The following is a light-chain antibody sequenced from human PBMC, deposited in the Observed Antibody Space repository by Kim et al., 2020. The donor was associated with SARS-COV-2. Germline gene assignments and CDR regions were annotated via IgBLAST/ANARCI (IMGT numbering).Light chain of an antibody. CDR3: QAWDSSTVV. J-gene: IGLJ2*01. V-gene: IGLV3-1*01. CDR1: KLWDKY. CDR2: QDS. Sequence: LSPGHTASLTCSGDKLWDKYACWYQQKPGQSPVLVIYQDSKRPSGIPERFSGSNSGNTATLTISGTQAMDEADYYCQAWDSSTVVFGGGTQLTVL.